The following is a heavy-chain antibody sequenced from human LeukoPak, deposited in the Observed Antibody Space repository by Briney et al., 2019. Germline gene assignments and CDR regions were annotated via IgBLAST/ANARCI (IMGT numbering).Heavy chain of an antibody. CDR3: ARGGGGRWLQLDYFDY. CDR1: GGTFSSYA. V-gene: IGHV1-69*06. D-gene: IGHD5-24*01. CDR2: IIPIFGTA. J-gene: IGHJ4*02. Sequence: SVKVSCKASGGTFSSYAISWVRQAPGQGLEWMGGIIPIFGTANYAQKFQGRVTITADKSTSTAYMELSSLRPEDTAVYYCARGGGGRWLQLDYFDYWGQGTLVTVSS.